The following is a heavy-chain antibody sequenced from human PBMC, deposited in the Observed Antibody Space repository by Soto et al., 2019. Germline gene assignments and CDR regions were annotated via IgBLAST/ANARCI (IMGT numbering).Heavy chain of an antibody. CDR1: GFTFTSSA. Sequence: ASVKVSCKASGFTFTSSAVQWVRQARGQRLEWIGWIVVGSGNTNYAQKFQERVTITRDMSTSTAYMELSSLRSEDTAVYYCADWWQGSGAMVISLNWFDSWGQGTLVTVSS. J-gene: IGHJ5*01. D-gene: IGHD5-18*01. CDR2: IVVGSGNT. V-gene: IGHV1-58*01. CDR3: ADWWQGSGAMVISLNWFDS.